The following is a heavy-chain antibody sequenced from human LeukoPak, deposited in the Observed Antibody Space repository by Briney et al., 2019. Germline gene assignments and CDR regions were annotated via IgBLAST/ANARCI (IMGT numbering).Heavy chain of an antibody. CDR3: ARRYCSSTSCTLDF. Sequence: PGGSLRLSCATSGFTFSTYEMNWVRQAPGKGLEWVSHISGSGGDIYYADSVKGRFTISRDNAKNSLYLQMNSLRAEDTAVYYCARRYCSSTSCTLDFWGQGTLVTVSS. D-gene: IGHD2-2*01. V-gene: IGHV3-48*03. CDR2: ISGSGGDI. CDR1: GFTFSTYE. J-gene: IGHJ4*02.